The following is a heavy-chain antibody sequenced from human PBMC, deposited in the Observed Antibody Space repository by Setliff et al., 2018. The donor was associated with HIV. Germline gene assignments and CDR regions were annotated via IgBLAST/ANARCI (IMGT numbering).Heavy chain of an antibody. CDR2: ISANSIHV. V-gene: IGHV3-21*06. CDR3: TSQGQNTFNI. CDR1: GFNVSPYT. J-gene: IGHJ3*02. Sequence: GGSLRLSCAASGFNVSPYTLTWVRQVPGKGLEWASSISANSIHVYYAESLKGRFTISRDNARNSLYLQMNSLRVEDTAMYYCTSQGQNTFNIWGQGTMVTVSS.